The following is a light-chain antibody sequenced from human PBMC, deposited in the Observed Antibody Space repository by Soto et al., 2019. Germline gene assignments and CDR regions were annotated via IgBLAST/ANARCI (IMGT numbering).Light chain of an antibody. CDR1: QSISSY. CDR3: PQSYSTPWT. CDR2: AAS. Sequence: DIQLTQSPSSLSPSVGDRVTITWRASQSISSYLNWYQQKPGKAPKLLIYAASSLQSGVPSRFSGSGSGTDFTLTISSLQPEDFATYYCPQSYSTPWTFGQGTKVDIK. V-gene: IGKV1-39*01. J-gene: IGKJ1*01.